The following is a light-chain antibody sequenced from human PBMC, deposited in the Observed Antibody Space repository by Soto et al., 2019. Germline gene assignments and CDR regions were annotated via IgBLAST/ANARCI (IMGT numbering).Light chain of an antibody. CDR1: SSDVGGYHS. Sequence: QSALTQPPSASGSPGQSVTIPCTGTSSDVGGYHSLSWYQQHPGKLPKLMIYEVSKRPSGVPDRFSGSKSGNTASLTVSVLQAEDEADYYCSSYAGSNNVVFGGGTKLTVL. J-gene: IGLJ2*01. CDR3: SSYAGSNNVV. CDR2: EVS. V-gene: IGLV2-8*01.